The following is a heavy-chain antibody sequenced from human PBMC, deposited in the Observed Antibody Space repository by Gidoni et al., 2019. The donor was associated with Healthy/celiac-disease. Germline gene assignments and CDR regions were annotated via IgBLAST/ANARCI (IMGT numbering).Heavy chain of an antibody. Sequence: QVQLVESGGGVVQPGRSLRLSCAASGFPFSSYGMKWVRQPPGKGLEWVAVISYDGSNKYYADSVKGRFTISRDNSKNTLYLQMNSLRAEDTAVYYCAKGDRWVDATYFDYWGQGTLVTVSS. J-gene: IGHJ4*02. CDR2: ISYDGSNK. V-gene: IGHV3-30*18. CDR1: GFPFSSYG. D-gene: IGHD1-26*01. CDR3: AKGDRWVDATYFDY.